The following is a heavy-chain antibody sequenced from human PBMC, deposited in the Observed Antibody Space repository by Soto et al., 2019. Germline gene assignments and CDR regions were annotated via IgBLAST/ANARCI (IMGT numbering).Heavy chain of an antibody. CDR1: GGSISSSNW. V-gene: IGHV4-4*02. D-gene: IGHD3-3*01. CDR2: IYHSGST. CDR3: ARIRLFTIFGVVTTPFHD. J-gene: IGHJ4*02. Sequence: SETLSLTCAVSGGSISSSNWWSWVRQPPGKGLEWIGEIYHSGSTNYNPSLKSRVTISVDKSKNQFSLKLSSVTAADTAVYYCARIRLFTIFGVVTTPFHDSGQGTLVTGSS.